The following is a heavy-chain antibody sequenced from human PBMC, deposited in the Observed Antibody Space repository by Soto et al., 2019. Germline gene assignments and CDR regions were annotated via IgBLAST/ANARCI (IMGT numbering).Heavy chain of an antibody. CDR2: INTYNGNR. V-gene: IGHV1-18*01. D-gene: IGHD3-22*01. CDR1: GYSFSSYG. CDR3: ARDRLRGYDSSGFYS. J-gene: IGHJ4*02. Sequence: QVQLVQSGAELRKPGASVKVSCKASGYSFSSYGINWVRQAPGQGLERMGWINTYNGNRNYAQKFEDRVTMTTATSTNTVYMALRSLKSDDTAIYYCARDRLRGYDSSGFYSWGQGTLVTVSS.